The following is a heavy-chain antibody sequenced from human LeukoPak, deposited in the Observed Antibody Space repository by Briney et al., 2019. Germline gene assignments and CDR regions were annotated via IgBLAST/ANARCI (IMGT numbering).Heavy chain of an antibody. J-gene: IGHJ5*02. Sequence: SVKVSCKASGYTFTSYGISWVRQAPGQGLEWMGGIIPIFGTANYAQKFQGRVTITADESTSTAYMELSSLRSEDTAVYYCARGGEDWDPTTNWFDPWGQGTLVTVSS. V-gene: IGHV1-69*13. D-gene: IGHD1-1*01. CDR1: GYTFTSYG. CDR3: ARGGEDWDPTTNWFDP. CDR2: IIPIFGTA.